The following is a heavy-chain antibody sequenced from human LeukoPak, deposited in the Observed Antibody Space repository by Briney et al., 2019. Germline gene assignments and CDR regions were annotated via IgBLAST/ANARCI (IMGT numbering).Heavy chain of an antibody. V-gene: IGHV3-30*02. Sequence: GGSLRLSCAASGFTFSSYGMHWVRQAPGKGLEWVAFIRNDGSNKYYADSVKGRFTISRDNSKNTLYLQMNSLRAEDTAVYYCSASSSWYRFDYWGQGTLVTVSS. CDR2: IRNDGSNK. J-gene: IGHJ4*02. CDR1: GFTFSSYG. CDR3: SASSSWYRFDY. D-gene: IGHD6-13*01.